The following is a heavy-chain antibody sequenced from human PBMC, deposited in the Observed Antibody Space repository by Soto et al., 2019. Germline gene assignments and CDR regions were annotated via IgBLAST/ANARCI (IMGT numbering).Heavy chain of an antibody. V-gene: IGHV1-8*02. CDR3: TRAYGAETFDF. CDR2: MNPNSGKT. Sequence: GASVKVSCKASGYTFNNYDIHWVRQAPGHGLEWMGWMNPNSGKTGYAQNFRGRVTMTQNNAIGTAYMELRSLRSDEPATYYCTRAYGAETFDFWGQGTRFTVSS. J-gene: IGHJ5*01. D-gene: IGHD3-10*01. CDR1: GYTFNNYD.